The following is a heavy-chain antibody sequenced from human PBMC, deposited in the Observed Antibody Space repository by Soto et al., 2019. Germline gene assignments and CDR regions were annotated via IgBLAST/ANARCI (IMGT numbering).Heavy chain of an antibody. CDR1: SGSISVTNVF. V-gene: IGHV4-39*01. Sequence: TSETLSLTXTVSSGSISVTNVFWGWVRQPPGKGLEWIGNIDYSGTAYFSPSLATRVTFHVDTSKNQFSLTLYSVTAAHTAVYYCARITGRHLDYWGQGILVTVSS. CDR2: IDYSGTA. J-gene: IGHJ4*02. CDR3: ARITGRHLDY. D-gene: IGHD1-20*01.